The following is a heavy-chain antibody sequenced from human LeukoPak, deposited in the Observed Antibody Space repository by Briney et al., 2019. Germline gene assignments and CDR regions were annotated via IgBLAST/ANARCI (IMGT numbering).Heavy chain of an antibody. D-gene: IGHD3-10*01. Sequence: PSETLSLTCAVSGGSISSGGYSWSWIRQPPGKGLEWIGYIYHSGSTYYNPSLKSRVTISVDRSKNQFSLKLSSVTAADTAVYSCASGSSLRAFDIWGQGTMVPVSS. V-gene: IGHV4-30-2*01. CDR1: GGSISSGGYS. CDR3: ASGSSLRAFDI. J-gene: IGHJ3*02. CDR2: IYHSGST.